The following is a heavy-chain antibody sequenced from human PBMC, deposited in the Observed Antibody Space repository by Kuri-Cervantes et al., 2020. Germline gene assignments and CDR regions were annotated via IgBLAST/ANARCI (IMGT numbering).Heavy chain of an antibody. D-gene: IGHD3-22*01. J-gene: IGHJ4*02. CDR1: GFTFSSYG. CDR2: ISYDGSNK. CDR3: ARPLYPYDSSGYLDY. V-gene: IGHV3-30*03. Sequence: GESLKISCAASGFTFSSYGMHWVRQAPGKGLEWVAVISYDGSNKYYADSVKGRFTISRDNSKNTLYLQMNSLRAEDTAVYYCARPLYPYDSSGYLDYWGQGTLVTVSS.